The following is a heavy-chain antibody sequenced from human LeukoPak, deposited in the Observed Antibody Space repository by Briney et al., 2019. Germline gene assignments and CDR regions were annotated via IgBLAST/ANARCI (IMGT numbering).Heavy chain of an antibody. CDR2: IYYSGST. V-gene: IGHV4-59*08. CDR1: GGSISSYY. J-gene: IGHJ6*02. CDR3: ARHVHSGYDWPILGV. Sequence: SETLSLTCTVSGGSISSYYWSWIRQPPGKGLEWIGYIYYSGSTNYNPSLKSRVTISVDTSKNQFSLKLSSVTAADTAVYYCARHVHSGYDWPILGVWGQGTTVTVSS. D-gene: IGHD5-12*01.